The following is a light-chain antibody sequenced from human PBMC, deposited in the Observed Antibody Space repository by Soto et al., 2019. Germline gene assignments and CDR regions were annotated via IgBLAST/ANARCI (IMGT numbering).Light chain of an antibody. CDR1: SSDVGGYNY. Sequence: SLLTQPASVSGSPGQSIAVSCTGTSSDVGGYNYVSWYQQHPGKAPKLIIYDVSSRPSGVSNRFSGSKSGNTASLTISGLQAEDEADYYCSSYTSSTTEVFGTGTKVTVL. V-gene: IGLV2-14*01. CDR2: DVS. CDR3: SSYTSSTTEV. J-gene: IGLJ1*01.